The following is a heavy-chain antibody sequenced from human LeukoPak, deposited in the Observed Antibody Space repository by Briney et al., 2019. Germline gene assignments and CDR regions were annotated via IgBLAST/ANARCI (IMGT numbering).Heavy chain of an antibody. CDR1: GGSFSGYY. J-gene: IGHJ4*02. Sequence: SETLSLTCAVYGGSFSGYYWSWIRQPPGKGLEWIGEINHSGSTNYNPSLKSRVTISVDTSKNQFSLQLSSVTAAATAVYYCARQRVVPAAMMGYFDYWGQGTLVTVSS. CDR3: ARQRVVPAAMMGYFDY. CDR2: INHSGST. D-gene: IGHD2-2*01. V-gene: IGHV4-34*01.